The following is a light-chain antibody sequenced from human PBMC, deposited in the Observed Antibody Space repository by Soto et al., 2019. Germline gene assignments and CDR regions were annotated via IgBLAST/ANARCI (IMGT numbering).Light chain of an antibody. CDR3: QQYGNPPRYT. CDR1: QSVTSSS. J-gene: IGKJ2*01. CDR2: GAS. Sequence: ESVLTQSPGTLSLSPGERATLSCRASQSVTSSSLAWYQQNPGQPPRLLIYGASSRATGIPDRFRGSGSGTDFTLTISRLEPEDFAVYYCQQYGNPPRYTFGQGTKLEIK. V-gene: IGKV3-20*01.